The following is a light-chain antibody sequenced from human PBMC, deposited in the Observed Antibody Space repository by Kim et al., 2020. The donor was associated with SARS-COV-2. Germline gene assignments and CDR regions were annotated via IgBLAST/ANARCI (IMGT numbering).Light chain of an antibody. CDR3: NSRDSSGNHWV. CDR2: GKN. Sequence: ALGQTVRITCQGDSLRSYYASWYQQKPGQAPVLVIYGKNNGPSGIPDRFSGSSSGNTASLTITGAQAEDEADYYCNSRDSSGNHWVFGGGTKLTVL. J-gene: IGLJ3*02. CDR1: SLRSYY. V-gene: IGLV3-19*01.